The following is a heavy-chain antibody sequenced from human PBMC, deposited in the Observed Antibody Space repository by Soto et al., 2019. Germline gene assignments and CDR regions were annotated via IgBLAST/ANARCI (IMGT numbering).Heavy chain of an antibody. Sequence: QVQLQQCGAGLLKPSETLSLTCAVYGGSFSGYYWSWIRQPPGKGLEWIGEINHSGSTNYNPSLKSRVTISVDTSKNQFSLKLSSVTAADTAVYYCARKMGVVVAARTPFDYWGQGTLVTVSS. V-gene: IGHV4-34*01. CDR2: INHSGST. CDR3: ARKMGVVVAARTPFDY. D-gene: IGHD2-15*01. J-gene: IGHJ4*02. CDR1: GGSFSGYY.